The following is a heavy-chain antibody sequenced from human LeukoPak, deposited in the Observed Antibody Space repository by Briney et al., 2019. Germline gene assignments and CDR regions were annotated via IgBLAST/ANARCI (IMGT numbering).Heavy chain of an antibody. Sequence: GGSLRLSCAASGFTFSSSWMHWVRQAPGQGLVWVSRINNDGSTTNYVDSVEGRFTISRDNAKNTLYLQMNSLRAEDTAVFYCVRDRFYGMDVWGQGTTVTVSS. CDR1: GFTFSSSW. J-gene: IGHJ6*02. CDR2: INNDGSTT. CDR3: VRDRFYGMDV. V-gene: IGHV3-74*01.